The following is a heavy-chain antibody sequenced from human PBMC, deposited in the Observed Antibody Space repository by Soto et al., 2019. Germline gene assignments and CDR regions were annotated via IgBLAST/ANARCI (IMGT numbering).Heavy chain of an antibody. D-gene: IGHD3-10*01. J-gene: IGHJ6*02. CDR1: GFPFSTYA. CDR3: AKDRDYYYYYGLDG. V-gene: IGHV3-23*01. CDR2: ISGAGHST. Sequence: EVQLLESGGGLVQPGGSLRLSCAASGFPFSTYAISWVRHAPGKGLEWVSGISGAGHSTHYGDSVKGRFIISRDNSKNTLYLQMNNLRAEDTAVYYFAKDRDYYYYYGLDGWGQGTTVTVSS.